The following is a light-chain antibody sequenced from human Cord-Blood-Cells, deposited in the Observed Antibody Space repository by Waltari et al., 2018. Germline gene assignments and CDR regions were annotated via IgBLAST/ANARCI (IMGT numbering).Light chain of an antibody. Sequence: QSALNQPTSVSGSPGQSTTISCNGTSSDVGGYNYVSWYQQNPGKAPQLMIYEVSNRPSGVSTLFSGSKSGNTASLTISGLQAEDEAEYYCSSYTSSSTWVFGGGTKLTVL. J-gene: IGLJ3*02. CDR1: SSDVGGYNY. V-gene: IGLV2-14*01. CDR3: SSYTSSSTWV. CDR2: EVS.